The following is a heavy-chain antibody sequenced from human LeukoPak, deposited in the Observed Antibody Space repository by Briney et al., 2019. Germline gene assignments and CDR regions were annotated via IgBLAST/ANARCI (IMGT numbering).Heavy chain of an antibody. Sequence: ASXKVSCKASGYTFTGYYMHWVRQAPGQGLEWMGWINPNSGGTNYAQKFQGRVTMTRDTSISTAYMELSRLRSYDTAVYYCARGGPTLGGSEPFDYWGQGTLVTVSS. J-gene: IGHJ4*02. V-gene: IGHV1-2*02. CDR3: ARGGPTLGGSEPFDY. CDR1: GYTFTGYY. D-gene: IGHD2-15*01. CDR2: INPNSGGT.